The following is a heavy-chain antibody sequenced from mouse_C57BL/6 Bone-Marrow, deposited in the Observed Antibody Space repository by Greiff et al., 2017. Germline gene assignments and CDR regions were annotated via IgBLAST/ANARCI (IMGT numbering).Heavy chain of an antibody. J-gene: IGHJ2*01. CDR3: AREEYYGSSSYFDY. D-gene: IGHD1-1*01. Sequence: EVQLQQSGPELVKPGASVKISCKASGYSFTGYYMNWVKQSPEKSLEWIGEINPSTGGTTYNQKFKAKATLTVDKSSSTAYMQLKSLTSEDSAVYYCAREEYYGSSSYFDYWGQGTTLTVSS. CDR1: GYSFTGYY. V-gene: IGHV1-42*01. CDR2: INPSTGGT.